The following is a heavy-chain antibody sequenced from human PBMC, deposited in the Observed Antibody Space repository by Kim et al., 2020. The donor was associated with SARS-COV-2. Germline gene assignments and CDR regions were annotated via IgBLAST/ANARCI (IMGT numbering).Heavy chain of an antibody. CDR3: ASQKYVSGDWGELAY. V-gene: IGHV3-33*08. J-gene: IGHJ4*02. CDR2: IWYDGNNK. D-gene: IGHD7-27*01. Sequence: GGSLRLSCAASGFNFSSFGMHWFRQAPGKGLKWVGVIWYDGNNKFYEDSVKGRFTISRDNSKKSLYLEMNSLRAEDTAIYYCASQKYVSGDWGELAYWGQGTLVIVSS. CDR1: GFNFSSFG.